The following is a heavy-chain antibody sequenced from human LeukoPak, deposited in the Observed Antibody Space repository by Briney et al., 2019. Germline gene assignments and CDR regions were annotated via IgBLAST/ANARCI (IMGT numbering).Heavy chain of an antibody. CDR2: MKEDGSDE. V-gene: IGHV3-7*03. CDR1: EFGFSSST. Sequence: GGSLRLSCAAHEFGFSSSTMSWVRQAAGKGLEWVARMKEDGSDEEYVDAVKGRFTISRDNAKNSLYLQMNSLRAEDTAVYYCAKTTTGYSSGRYPGWPADYWGQGALVTVSS. CDR3: AKTTTGYSSGRYPGWPADY. D-gene: IGHD6-19*01. J-gene: IGHJ4*02.